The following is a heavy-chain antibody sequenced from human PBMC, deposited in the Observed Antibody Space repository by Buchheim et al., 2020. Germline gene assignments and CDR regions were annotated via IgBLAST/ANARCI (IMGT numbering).Heavy chain of an antibody. J-gene: IGHJ4*02. CDR2: LSSSGITT. D-gene: IGHD4-11*01. Sequence: EVQLVESGGGLVQPGGSLRLSCAASGFTFSSYEMNWVRQAPGKGLEWVSFLSSSGITTFHADSVKGRFTISRDNTKNSVYLQMNSLRAEDTAVYYCARSRYRTEASNYYVFDYWGRGT. CDR3: ARSRYRTEASNYYVFDY. CDR1: GFTFSSYE. V-gene: IGHV3-48*03.